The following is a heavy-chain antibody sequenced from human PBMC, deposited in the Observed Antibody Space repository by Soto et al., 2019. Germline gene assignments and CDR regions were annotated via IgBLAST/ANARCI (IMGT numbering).Heavy chain of an antibody. CDR3: MRDSGNYRTSN. CDR2: IYYSGST. Sequence: PSETLSLTYTVSGGSITSSGYYWSYIRQPPGKGLEWIASIYYSGSTYYNPSLKSRVTISVDTSKNQFSLELSSVTAADTAIYYCMRDSGNYRTSNWGQRILVTVSS. CDR1: GGSITSSGYY. D-gene: IGHD1-26*01. V-gene: IGHV4-39*01. J-gene: IGHJ4*02.